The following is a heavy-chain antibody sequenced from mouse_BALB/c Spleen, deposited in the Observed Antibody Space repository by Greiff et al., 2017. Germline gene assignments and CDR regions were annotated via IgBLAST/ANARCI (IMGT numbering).Heavy chain of an antibody. V-gene: IGHV7-3*02. CDR3: ARDRNYGRGYYAMDY. CDR1: GFTFTDYY. CDR2: IRNKANGYTT. Sequence: EVQVVESGGGLVQPGGSLRLSCATSGFTFTDYYMSWVRQPPGKALEWLGFIRNKANGYTTEYSASVKGRFTISRDNSQSILYLQMNTLRAEDSATYYCARDRNYGRGYYAMDYWGQGTSVTVSS. D-gene: IGHD1-1*01. J-gene: IGHJ4*01.